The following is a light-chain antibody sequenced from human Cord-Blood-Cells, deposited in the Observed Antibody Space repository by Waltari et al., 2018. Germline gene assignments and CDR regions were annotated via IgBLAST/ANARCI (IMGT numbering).Light chain of an antibody. CDR2: AAS. V-gene: IGKV1-6*01. CDR3: LQDYNYPPT. CDR1: QGIRND. J-gene: IGKJ4*01. Sequence: AIKMTQSPSSLSASVGYRLTITCRASQGIRNDLGWYQQKPGKAPKLLIYAASSLQSGVPSRFSGSGSGTDFTLTISSLQPEDFATYYCLQDYNYPPTFGGGTKVEIK.